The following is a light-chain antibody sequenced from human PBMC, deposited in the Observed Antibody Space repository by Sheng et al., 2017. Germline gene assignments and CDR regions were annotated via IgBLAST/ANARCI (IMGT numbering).Light chain of an antibody. CDR3: QQYHSYPWT. CDR1: QSISSY. J-gene: IGKJ1*01. Sequence: AIRITQSPSSLSASTGDRVNITCRASQSISSYLAWYQQKPGKAPKLLVYAASSLQSGVPSKFSGSGSGTDFTLTISSLQPEDFATYYCQQYHSYPWTFGQGTKVEIK. CDR2: AAS. V-gene: IGKV1-8*01.